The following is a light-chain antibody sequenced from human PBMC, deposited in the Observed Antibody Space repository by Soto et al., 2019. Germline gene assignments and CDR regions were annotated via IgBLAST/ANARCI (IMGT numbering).Light chain of an antibody. J-gene: IGKJ1*01. CDR3: QQFGSSPRT. CDR1: QSISSY. V-gene: IGKV1-39*01. Sequence: DIHRAHSPSSLSSSLVDRVAITCRASQSISSYLNWYQQKPGKAPKLLIYAASSLQSGVPSRFSGSGSGTDFTLTISRLEPEDFAVYYCQQFGSSPRTFGQGTKVDIK. CDR2: AAS.